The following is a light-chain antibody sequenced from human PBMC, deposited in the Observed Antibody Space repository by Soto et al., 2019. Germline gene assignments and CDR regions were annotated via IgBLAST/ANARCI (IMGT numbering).Light chain of an antibody. V-gene: IGKV3-20*01. CDR3: QHYGSSPYT. CDR1: QSVSSSY. CDR2: GAS. Sequence: EIVLTQSPGTLSLSPGERATLSCRASQSVSSSYLAWYQQKPGQAPRLLIYGASSRATGIPDRFSGSGSGTDFTLTISRLEPEDFAVYYCQHYGSSPYTFGQRTKLEI. J-gene: IGKJ2*01.